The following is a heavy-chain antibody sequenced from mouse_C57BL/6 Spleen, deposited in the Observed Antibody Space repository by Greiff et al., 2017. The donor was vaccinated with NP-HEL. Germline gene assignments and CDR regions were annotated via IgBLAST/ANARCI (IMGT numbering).Heavy chain of an antibody. V-gene: IGHV5-4*03. Sequence: EVKLVESGGGLVKPGGSLKLSCAASGFTFSSYAMSWVRQTPEKRLEWVATISDGGSYTYYPDNVKGRFTISRDNAKNNLYLQMSHLKSEDTAMYYCARGDYYGSSYAGYWGQGTTLTVSS. CDR2: ISDGGSYT. J-gene: IGHJ2*01. D-gene: IGHD1-1*01. CDR1: GFTFSSYA. CDR3: ARGDYYGSSYAGY.